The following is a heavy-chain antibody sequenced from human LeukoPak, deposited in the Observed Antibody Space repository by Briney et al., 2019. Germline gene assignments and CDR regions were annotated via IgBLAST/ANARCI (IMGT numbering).Heavy chain of an antibody. J-gene: IGHJ4*02. CDR3: AVDSKWELAAAQYDY. CDR2: IKQDGSEK. CDR1: GFTFDDYA. Sequence: PGGSLRLSCAASGFTFDDYAMHWVRQAPGKGLEWVANIKQDGSEKYYVDSVKGRFTISRDNAKNSLYLQMNSLRAEDTAVYYCAVDSKWELAAAQYDYWGQGTLVTVSS. D-gene: IGHD1-26*01. V-gene: IGHV3-7*01.